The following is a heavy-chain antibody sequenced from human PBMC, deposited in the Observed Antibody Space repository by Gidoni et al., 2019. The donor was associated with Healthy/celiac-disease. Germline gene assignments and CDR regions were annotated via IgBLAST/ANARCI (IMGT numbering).Heavy chain of an antibody. V-gene: IGHV1-69*04. Sequence: QVQLVQSGAEVKKPGSSVKVSCKASGGTFSSYAISWVRQAPGQGLEWMGRIIPILGIANYAQKFQGRVTITADKSTSTAYMELSRLRSEDTAVYYCARDPRAGDGYNFSDYWGQGTLVTVSS. CDR2: IIPILGIA. CDR3: ARDPRAGDGYNFSDY. CDR1: GGTFSSYA. J-gene: IGHJ4*02. D-gene: IGHD5-12*01.